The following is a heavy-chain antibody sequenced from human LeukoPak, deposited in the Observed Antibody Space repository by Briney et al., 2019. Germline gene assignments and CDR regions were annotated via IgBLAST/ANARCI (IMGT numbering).Heavy chain of an antibody. CDR1: GFTFSSYA. CDR3: AKETSSSFDY. J-gene: IGHJ4*02. CDR2: ISNSGGST. V-gene: IGHV3-23*01. D-gene: IGHD6-6*01. Sequence: GGSLRLSCAASGFTFSSYAMNWVRQAPGNGLEWVSGISNSGGSTYYADSVKGRFTISRDNSKNTLYLQLNSLRAEDTAVYYCAKETSSSFDYWGQGTLVTVSS.